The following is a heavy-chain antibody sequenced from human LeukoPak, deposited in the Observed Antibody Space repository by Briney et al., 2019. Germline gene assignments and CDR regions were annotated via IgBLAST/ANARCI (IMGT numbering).Heavy chain of an antibody. J-gene: IGHJ4*02. CDR1: GGSISSGDYY. D-gene: IGHD5-18*01. CDR3: AGDRIQLWFDY. Sequence: SQTLSLTCTVSGGSISSGDYYWSWIRQPPGKGLEWIGYIYYSGGTYYNPSLKSRVTISVDTSKNQFSLKLSSVTAADTAVYYCAGDRIQLWFDYWGQGTLVTVSS. CDR2: IYYSGGT. V-gene: IGHV4-30-4*08.